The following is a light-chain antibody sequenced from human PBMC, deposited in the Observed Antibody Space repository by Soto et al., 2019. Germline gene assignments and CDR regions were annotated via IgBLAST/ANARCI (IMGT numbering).Light chain of an antibody. CDR2: LNSDGSH. V-gene: IGLV4-69*01. CDR1: SGHSNYA. J-gene: IGLJ2*01. Sequence: QPVLTQSPSASASLGASVKLTCTLDSGHSNYAIAWHQHQPGKGPRYLMKLNSDGSHNTGDGIPDRFSGSSSGAERYLIISSLQSEDEADYSCQTGGTGSPFGGGTKVTVL. CDR3: QTGGTGSP.